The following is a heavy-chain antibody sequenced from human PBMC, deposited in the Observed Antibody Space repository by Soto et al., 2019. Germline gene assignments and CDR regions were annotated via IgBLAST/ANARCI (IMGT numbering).Heavy chain of an antibody. V-gene: IGHV4-59*01. CDR3: ACLAWFGDPVPPFDC. CDR2: IYYSGST. Sequence: SETLSLTCTVSGGSISRDYYIWIRQSPGKGLEWIGHIYYSGSTKYNPSLKSRVLISIDTSKNQFSLRLTSVTAADTAIYYCACLAWFGDPVPPFDCWGQGAVVTVSS. CDR1: GGSISRDY. J-gene: IGHJ4*02. D-gene: IGHD3-10*01.